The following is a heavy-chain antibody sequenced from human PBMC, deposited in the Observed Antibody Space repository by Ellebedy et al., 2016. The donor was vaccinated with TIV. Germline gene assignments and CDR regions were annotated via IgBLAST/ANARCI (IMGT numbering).Heavy chain of an antibody. Sequence: PGGSLRLSCAASGLTFSSHAMSWVRQAPGKGLEWVSSITESGGNTYYADSVKGRFTISRDNAKNSLYLQMNSLRAEDTAVYYCATFSSSWYTGDYWGQGTLVTVSS. D-gene: IGHD6-13*01. V-gene: IGHV3-23*01. CDR3: ATFSSSWYTGDY. CDR1: GLTFSSHA. CDR2: ITESGGNT. J-gene: IGHJ4*02.